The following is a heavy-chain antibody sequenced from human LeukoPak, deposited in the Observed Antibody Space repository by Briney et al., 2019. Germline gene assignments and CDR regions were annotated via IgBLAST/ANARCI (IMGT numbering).Heavy chain of an antibody. Sequence: SETLSLTCTVSGGSISSGDYYWSWIRQPPGKGLEWIGYIYYSGSTYYNPSLKSRVTIPVDTSKNQFSLKLSSVTAADTAVYYCARDLDYAFDYWGQGTLVTVSS. CDR1: GGSISSGDYY. V-gene: IGHV4-30-4*01. CDR3: ARDLDYAFDY. J-gene: IGHJ4*02. CDR2: IYYSGST. D-gene: IGHD4-17*01.